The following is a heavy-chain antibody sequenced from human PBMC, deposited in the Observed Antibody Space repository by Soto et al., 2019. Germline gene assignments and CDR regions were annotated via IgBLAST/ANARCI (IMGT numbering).Heavy chain of an antibody. CDR2: IYYSGST. J-gene: IGHJ5*02. Sequence: PSETLSLTCTVSGGSISSYYWSWIRQPPGKGLEWIGYIYYSGSTNYNPSLKSRVTISVDTSKNQFSLKLSSVTAADTAVYYCARHTPTLHNYDSSDDGWFDPCAQATLVPV. CDR1: GGSISSYY. V-gene: IGHV4-59*08. CDR3: ARHTPTLHNYDSSDDGWFDP. D-gene: IGHD3-22*01.